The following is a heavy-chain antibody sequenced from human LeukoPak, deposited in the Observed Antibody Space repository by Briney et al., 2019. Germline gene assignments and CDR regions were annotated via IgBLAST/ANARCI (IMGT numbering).Heavy chain of an antibody. CDR2: ISSVTNTI. CDR1: GFTFSNSG. D-gene: IGHD4-17*01. J-gene: IGHJ4*02. Sequence: GGSLRLSCAASGFTFSNSGMNWVRQAPGKGLEWLAYISSVTNTIYYADSVKGRFTISRDNAKNSLYLQMNSLKAEDTAVYYCARPDDYGDYFDYWGQGTLVTVSS. V-gene: IGHV3-48*01. CDR3: ARPDDYGDYFDY.